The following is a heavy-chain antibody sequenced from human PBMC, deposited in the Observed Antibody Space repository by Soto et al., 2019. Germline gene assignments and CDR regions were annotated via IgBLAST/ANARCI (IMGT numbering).Heavy chain of an antibody. CDR3: ARCEGVLAPAAIVGMDV. J-gene: IGHJ6*02. V-gene: IGHV1-69*12. CDR1: GGTFSSYA. Sequence: QVQLVQSGAEVKKPGSSVKVSCKASGGTFSSYAISWVRQAPGQGLEWMGGIIPIFGTANYAQKFQGRVTITADESTSTAYMELSSLRSEDTAVYYCARCEGVLAPAAIVGMDVWGQGTTVTVSS. CDR2: IIPIFGTA. D-gene: IGHD2-2*02.